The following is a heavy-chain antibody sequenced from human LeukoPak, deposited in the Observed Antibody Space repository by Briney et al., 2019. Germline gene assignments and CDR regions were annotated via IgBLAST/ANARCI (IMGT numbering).Heavy chain of an antibody. Sequence: GSLRLSCAASGFSFSTSTMNWVRQAPGKGLEWVSSISSSSSYIYYADSVKGRFTISRDNAKNSLYLQMNSLRAEDTAVYYCARDQQQLADFDYWGQGTLVTVSS. CDR2: ISSSSSYI. CDR3: ARDQQQLADFDY. V-gene: IGHV3-21*01. CDR1: GFSFSTST. D-gene: IGHD6-13*01. J-gene: IGHJ4*02.